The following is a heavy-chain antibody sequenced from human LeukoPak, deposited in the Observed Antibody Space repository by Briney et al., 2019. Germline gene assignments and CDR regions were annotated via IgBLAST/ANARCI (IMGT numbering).Heavy chain of an antibody. CDR3: AKDERNWNYNLASQTYD. J-gene: IGHJ4*02. D-gene: IGHD1-7*01. Sequence: GGSLRLSCAASGFRFSSYAMSWVRQAPGKGLEWVSAISGSGVSTYYADSVKGRLTVSRDNSKNTLYLQMSSLRAEDTAVYYCAKDERNWNYNLASQTYDWGQGTLVTVSS. CDR2: ISGSGVST. CDR1: GFRFSSYA. V-gene: IGHV3-23*01.